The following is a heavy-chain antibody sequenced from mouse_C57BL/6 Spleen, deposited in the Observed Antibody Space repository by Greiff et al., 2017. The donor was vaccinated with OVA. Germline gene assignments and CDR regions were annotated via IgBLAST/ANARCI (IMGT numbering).Heavy chain of an antibody. Sequence: EVMLVESGGGLVKPGGSLKLSCAASGFTFSDYGMHWVRQAPEKGLEWVAYISSGSSTIYYADTVKGRFTISRDNAKNTLFLQMTSLRSEDTAMYYCARLDSSGSFAYWGQGTLVTVSA. CDR1: GFTFSDYG. J-gene: IGHJ3*01. V-gene: IGHV5-17*01. D-gene: IGHD3-2*02. CDR3: ARLDSSGSFAY. CDR2: ISSGSSTI.